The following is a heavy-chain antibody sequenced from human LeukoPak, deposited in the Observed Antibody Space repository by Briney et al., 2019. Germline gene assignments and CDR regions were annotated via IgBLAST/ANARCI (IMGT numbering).Heavy chain of an antibody. CDR1: GYTFTSYY. Sequence: ASVKVSCKASGYTFTSYYMHWVRQAPGQGLEWMGIINPSGGSTSYAQKFQGRVTMTRDMSTSTVYMELSSLRSEDTAVYYCARDIRVGYSSSWYGGYYFDYWGQGTLVTVSS. CDR3: ARDIRVGYSSSWYGGYYFDY. CDR2: INPSGGST. V-gene: IGHV1-46*01. D-gene: IGHD6-13*01. J-gene: IGHJ4*02.